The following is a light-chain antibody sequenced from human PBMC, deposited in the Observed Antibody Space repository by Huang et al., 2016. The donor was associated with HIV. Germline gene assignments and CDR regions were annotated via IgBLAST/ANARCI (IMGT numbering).Light chain of an antibody. CDR1: PGVRTN. V-gene: IGKV3D-15*01. CDR2: GAS. CDR3: QQYNDWPPLT. J-gene: IGKJ4*01. Sequence: VMTQSPASLSASPGARVTLSCRASPGVRTNLAWYQQKPGPAPTPLMFGASTRATGTPPRFSGSGSGTDFTLTITSLQSSDSAIYYCQQYNDWPPLTFGGGTKVEI.